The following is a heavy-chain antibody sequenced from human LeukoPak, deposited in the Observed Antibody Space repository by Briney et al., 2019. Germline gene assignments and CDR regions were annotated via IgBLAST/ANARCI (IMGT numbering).Heavy chain of an antibody. Sequence: SETLSLACTVSGGSISSYYWSWIRQPAGKGLEWIGRIYTSGSTNYNPSLKSRVTMSVDTSKNQFSLKLSSVTAADTAVYYCARDRGFYGGNSEASFDYWGQGTLVTVSS. J-gene: IGHJ4*02. CDR2: IYTSGST. D-gene: IGHD4-23*01. CDR1: GGSISSYY. V-gene: IGHV4-4*07. CDR3: ARDRGFYGGNSEASFDY.